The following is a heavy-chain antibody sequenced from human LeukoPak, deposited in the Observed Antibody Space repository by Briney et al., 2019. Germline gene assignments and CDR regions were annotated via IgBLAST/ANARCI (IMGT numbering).Heavy chain of an antibody. V-gene: IGHV1-69*13. CDR2: IIPIFGTA. Sequence: GASVKVSCKASGYTFTSYGISWVRQAPGQGLEWMGGIIPIFGTANYAQKFQGRVTITADESTSTAYMELSSLRSEDTAVYYCARDTSSSWSYYYYGMDVWGQGTTVTVSS. J-gene: IGHJ6*02. D-gene: IGHD6-13*01. CDR1: GYTFTSYG. CDR3: ARDTSSSWSYYYYGMDV.